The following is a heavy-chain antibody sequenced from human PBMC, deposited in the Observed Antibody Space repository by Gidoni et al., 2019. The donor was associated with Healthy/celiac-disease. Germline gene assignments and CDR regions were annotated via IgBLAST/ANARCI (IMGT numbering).Heavy chain of an antibody. CDR3: AKVYGSGSYPPPYYYYYGMDV. J-gene: IGHJ6*02. V-gene: IGHV3-23*01. CDR1: GFTFSSYA. CDR2: ISGSGGST. D-gene: IGHD3-10*01. Sequence: EVQLLESGGGLVQPGGSLRLSCAASGFTFSSYAISWVRQAPGKGLEWVSAISGSGGSTYYADSVKGRFTIYRDNSKNTLYLQMNSLRAEDTAVYYCAKVYGSGSYPPPYYYYYGMDVWGQGTTVTVSS.